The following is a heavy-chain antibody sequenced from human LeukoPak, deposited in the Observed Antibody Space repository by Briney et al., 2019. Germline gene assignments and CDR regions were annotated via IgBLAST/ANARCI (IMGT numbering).Heavy chain of an antibody. CDR3: ARNGAGYEYDYYYYGMDV. CDR2: IYYSGST. V-gene: IGHV4-59*08. Sequence: SETLSLTCTVSGGSISSYYWSWIRQPPGKGLEWIGYIYYSGSTNYNPSLKSRVTISVDTSKNQFSLKLSSVTAADTAVYYCARNGAGYEYDYYYYGMDVWGQGTTVTVSS. CDR1: GGSISSYY. J-gene: IGHJ6*02. D-gene: IGHD5-12*01.